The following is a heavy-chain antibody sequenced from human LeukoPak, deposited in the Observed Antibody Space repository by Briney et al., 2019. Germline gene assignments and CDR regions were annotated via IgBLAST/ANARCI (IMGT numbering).Heavy chain of an antibody. CDR3: ARDSGYDILTGYYPEYFQH. Sequence: GRSLRLSCAASGFTISSYGMHWVRQAPGKGLEWVAVIWYDGSNKYYADSMKGRFTISRDNSKNTLYLQMNSLRAEDTAVYYCARDSGYDILTGYYPEYFQHWGQGTLVTVSS. J-gene: IGHJ1*01. CDR2: IWYDGSNK. V-gene: IGHV3-33*01. D-gene: IGHD3-9*01. CDR1: GFTISSYG.